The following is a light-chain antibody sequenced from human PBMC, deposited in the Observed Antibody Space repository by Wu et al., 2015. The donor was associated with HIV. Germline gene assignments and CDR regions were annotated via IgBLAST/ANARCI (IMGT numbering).Light chain of an antibody. CDR1: QSVRSN. J-gene: IGKJ4*01. V-gene: IGKV3-15*01. Sequence: EIVMTQSPATLSVSPGERATLSCRASQSVRSNLAWYQHKPGQGPRLLIYEASTRATGVPARFSGSASGTDFTLTISRLEPEDFAVYYCQQYGSSPPLTFGRRDQGGDQT. CDR2: EAS. CDR3: QQYGSSPPLT.